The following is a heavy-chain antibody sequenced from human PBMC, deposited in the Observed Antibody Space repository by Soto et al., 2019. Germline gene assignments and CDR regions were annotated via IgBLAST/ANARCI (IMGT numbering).Heavy chain of an antibody. J-gene: IGHJ4*02. CDR3: ARAMANYFDY. CDR1: GGSVSSDDYS. V-gene: IGHV4-31*03. Sequence: QVQLQESGPGLVKPSQTLSVTCTVSGGSVSSDDYSWSWIRQHPGKGLEWIGYIRDSGSTYYNPSLEGRVTISVDTSKNQFSLRLRSVTGADTAVYYCARAMANYFDYWGQGTLVTASS. CDR2: IRDSGST. D-gene: IGHD2-8*01.